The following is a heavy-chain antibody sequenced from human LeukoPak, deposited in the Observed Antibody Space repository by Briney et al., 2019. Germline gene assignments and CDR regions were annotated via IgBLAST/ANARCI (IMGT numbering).Heavy chain of an antibody. CDR1: GFAFSSYA. CDR3: AEYYFYDSSGYQQYYFDY. V-gene: IGHV3-23*01. J-gene: IGHJ4*02. CDR2: ISNSGGST. Sequence: GGSLRLSCAASGFAFSSYAMSWVRQAPGKGLEWVSGISNSGGSTYYADSVKGRFTISRDNSKDTLYLQMNSLRAEDTAVYYCAEYYFYDSSGYQQYYFDYWGQGTLVTVSS. D-gene: IGHD3-22*01.